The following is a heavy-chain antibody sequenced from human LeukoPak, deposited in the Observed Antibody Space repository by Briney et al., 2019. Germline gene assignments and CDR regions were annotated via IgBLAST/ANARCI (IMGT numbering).Heavy chain of an antibody. CDR2: RIPILGTT. V-gene: IGHV1-69*13. D-gene: IGHD5-24*01. Sequence: SVNVSFKSSGGSFSSYGISWVRQAPGQGLEWMGGRIPILGTTNLAQKFQGRLTITADESTSTAYMELNGLRVDDTAVYYCAREGPVGTDGFWGQGTLVTVSS. CDR3: AREGPVGTDGF. CDR1: GGSFSSYG. J-gene: IGHJ1*01.